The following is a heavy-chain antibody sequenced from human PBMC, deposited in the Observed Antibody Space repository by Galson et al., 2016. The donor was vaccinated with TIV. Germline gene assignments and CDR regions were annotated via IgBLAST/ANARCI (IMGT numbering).Heavy chain of an antibody. J-gene: IGHJ3*02. V-gene: IGHV1-69*06. CDR1: GDTFSNYA. CDR3: AREMSFYDSTAYSPFDI. D-gene: IGHD3-22*01. Sequence: SVKVSCKASGDTFSNYAISWVRQAPGQGPEWMGRINPIFHTATYAQKLQARVTIMADKSTTTIDMELNSLRSEDTAVYYCAREMSFYDSTAYSPFDIWGQGTQVTVSS. CDR2: INPIFHTA.